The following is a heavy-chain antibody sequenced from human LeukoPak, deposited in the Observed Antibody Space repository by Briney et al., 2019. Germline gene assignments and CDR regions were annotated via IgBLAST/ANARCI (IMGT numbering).Heavy chain of an antibody. CDR1: GYTFTDYY. J-gene: IGHJ4*02. CDR3: ARANFLYCSSTTCLFDY. D-gene: IGHD2-2*01. CDR2: INPNSGDT. V-gene: IGHV1-2*02. Sequence: GASVKVSCKASGYTFTDYYMHWVRQAPGQGFEWMGWINPNSGDTNYAQKFQGRVTMTRDTSNSTAHMELSRLRSDDTAVYYCARANFLYCSSTTCLFDYWGQGTLVIVSS.